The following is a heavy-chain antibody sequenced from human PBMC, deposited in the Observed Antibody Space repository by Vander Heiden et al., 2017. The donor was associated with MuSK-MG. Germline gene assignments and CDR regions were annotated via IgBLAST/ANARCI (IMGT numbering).Heavy chain of an antibody. CDR2: ISSMSGYK. J-gene: IGHJ5*01. D-gene: IGHD3-3*01. CDR1: GFSFCSYS. CDR3: AKGPSTISDQGGWFDS. Sequence: EVQLMESGGGLVQPGGSLRLSCEASGFSFCSYSMNWVRQAPGKGLGWVSSISSMSGYKFYADSMKGRFTISRDNAKNSLFLQMNSLRAEDTAVYYCAKGPSTISDQGGWFDSWGQGTLVTVSS. V-gene: IGHV3-21*01.